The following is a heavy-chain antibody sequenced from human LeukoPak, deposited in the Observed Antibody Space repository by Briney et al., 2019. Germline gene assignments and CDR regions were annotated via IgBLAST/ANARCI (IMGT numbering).Heavy chain of an antibody. CDR2: IYTSGST. CDR1: GGSISSYY. V-gene: IGHV4-4*07. D-gene: IGHD3-3*01. CDR3: ARGTRFHTLHYYYMDV. Sequence: PSETLSLTCTVSGGSISSYYWSWIRQPAGKGLEWIGRIYTSGSTNYNPSLKSRVTVSVDTSKNQFSLKLSSVTAADTAVYYCARGTRFHTLHYYYMDVWGKGTTVTVSS. J-gene: IGHJ6*03.